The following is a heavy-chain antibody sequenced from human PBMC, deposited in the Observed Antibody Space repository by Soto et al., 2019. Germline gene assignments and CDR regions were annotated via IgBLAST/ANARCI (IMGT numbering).Heavy chain of an antibody. J-gene: IGHJ6*02. Sequence: GESLKISCKGSGYSFTIYWISWVRQMPGKGLEWMGRIDPSDSYTNYSPSFQGHVTISADKSISTAYLQWSSLKASDTAMYYCAXKDTAMVAPYYYYGMDVWGRGTTVTVSS. CDR1: GYSFTIYW. D-gene: IGHD5-18*01. CDR2: IDPSDSYT. V-gene: IGHV5-10-1*01. CDR3: AXKDTAMVAPYYYYGMDV.